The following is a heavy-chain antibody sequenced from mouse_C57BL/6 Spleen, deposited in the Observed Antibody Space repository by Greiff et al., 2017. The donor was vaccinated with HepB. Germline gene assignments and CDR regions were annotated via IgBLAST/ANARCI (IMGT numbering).Heavy chain of an antibody. Sequence: QVQLQQSGAELVMPGASVKLSCKASGYTFTSYWMHWVKQRPGQGLEWIGEIDPSDSYTNYNQKFKGKSTLTVDKSSSTAYMQLSSLTSEDSAVYYCARGGDGNRPFAYWGQGTLVTVSA. J-gene: IGHJ3*01. D-gene: IGHD2-1*01. CDR3: ARGGDGNRPFAY. CDR2: IDPSDSYT. V-gene: IGHV1-69*01. CDR1: GYTFTSYW.